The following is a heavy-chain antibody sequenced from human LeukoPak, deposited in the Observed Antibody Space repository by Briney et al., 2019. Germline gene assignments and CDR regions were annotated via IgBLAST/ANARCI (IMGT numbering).Heavy chain of an antibody. Sequence: SQTLSLTCTVSGGSISSGGYYWSWIRQPPGKGLEWIGYIYHSGSTYYNPSLKSRVTISVDRSKNQFSLKLSSVTAADTAVYYCARDLGEAVADIFDYWGQGTLVTVSS. CDR1: GGSISSGGYY. J-gene: IGHJ4*02. CDR2: IYHSGST. V-gene: IGHV4-30-2*01. D-gene: IGHD6-19*01. CDR3: ARDLGEAVADIFDY.